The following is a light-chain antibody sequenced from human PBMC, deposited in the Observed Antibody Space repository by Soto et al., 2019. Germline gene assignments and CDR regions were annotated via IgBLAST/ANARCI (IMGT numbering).Light chain of an antibody. V-gene: IGKV3-15*01. CDR3: QHYSNWPLT. Sequence: EMVMTQSPATLSVSPGERVTLSCRASESVHRNFAWYQQKPGQGPSLLIYYASTRATGVPDRFTGSGSGTEFTLTISSLQSADFGVYHCQHYSNWPLTFGPGAKVEIK. CDR1: ESVHRN. J-gene: IGKJ3*01. CDR2: YAS.